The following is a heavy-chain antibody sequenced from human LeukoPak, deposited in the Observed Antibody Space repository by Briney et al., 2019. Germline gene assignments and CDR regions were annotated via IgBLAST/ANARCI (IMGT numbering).Heavy chain of an antibody. CDR1: GGTFSSYA. J-gene: IGHJ4*02. CDR3: ARGKYQLLYVPY. Sequence: ASVKVSCKASGGTFSSYAISWVRQAPGQGLEWMGWMNPNSGNTGYAQKFQGRVTMTRNTSISTAYMELSSLKSEDTAVYYCARGKYQLLYVPYWGQGTLVTVSS. V-gene: IGHV1-8*02. CDR2: MNPNSGNT. D-gene: IGHD2-2*02.